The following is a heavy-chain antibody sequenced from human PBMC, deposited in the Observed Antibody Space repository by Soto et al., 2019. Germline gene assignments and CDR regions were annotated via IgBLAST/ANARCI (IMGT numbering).Heavy chain of an antibody. CDR1: EFAFNYYS. V-gene: IGHV3-48*02. Sequence: GGSLRLSCAASEFAFNYYSMNWVRQAPGKGLEWVSYISSSSSTRNYADSVKCRFTISRDNAKNSLYLQMNSLRDEDTAEYYCARVRREYYYYYYGMDVWDQGTTVTVS. CDR2: ISSSSSTR. J-gene: IGHJ6*02. CDR3: ARVRREYYYYYYGMDV.